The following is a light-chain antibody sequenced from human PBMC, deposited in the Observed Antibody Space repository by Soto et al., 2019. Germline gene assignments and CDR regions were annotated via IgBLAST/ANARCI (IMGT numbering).Light chain of an antibody. CDR3: QNYNRAPYT. V-gene: IGKV1-27*01. Sequence: DIQMTQSPSSLSASVGDRITITCRASQGISNYLAWYQHKPGKVPKLLIYAASTLQSGVPSRFSGSGSGTDFNLTISSLQPEDVATQYCQNYNRAPYTFGHGPQLAIK. CDR2: AAS. CDR1: QGISNY. J-gene: IGKJ2*01.